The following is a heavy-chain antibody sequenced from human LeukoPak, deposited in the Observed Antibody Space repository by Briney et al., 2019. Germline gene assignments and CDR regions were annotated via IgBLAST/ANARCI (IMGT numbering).Heavy chain of an antibody. CDR3: ARNIGAPNWFDP. CDR2: LFYSGST. CDR1: GGSIHRYRYY. D-gene: IGHD5-12*01. Sequence: ETLSLTCTVSGGSIHRYRYYWLWTRQPSGKSLEGIGSLFYSGSTSYNSPSLKSPFTISVDTSKNQFSLKLSSVTAADTAVYYCARNIGAPNWFDPWGQGTLVTVSS. V-gene: IGHV4-39*07. J-gene: IGHJ5*02.